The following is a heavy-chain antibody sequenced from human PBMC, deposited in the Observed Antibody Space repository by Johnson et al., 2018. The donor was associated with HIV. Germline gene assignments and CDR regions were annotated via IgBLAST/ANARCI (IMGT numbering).Heavy chain of an antibody. CDR3: ARDFRYSSSWYDAFDI. D-gene: IGHD6-13*01. V-gene: IGHV3-30*02. J-gene: IGHJ3*02. Sequence: QVQLVESGGGLVQPGGSLRLSCAASAFTFSSYDMHWVRQAPGKGLEWVAFIRSDGSNKYYADSVKGRFTISRYNSKNTLYLQMNTLRAENTAVYYCARDFRYSSSWYDAFDIWGQGTMVTVSS. CDR1: AFTFSSYD. CDR2: IRSDGSNK.